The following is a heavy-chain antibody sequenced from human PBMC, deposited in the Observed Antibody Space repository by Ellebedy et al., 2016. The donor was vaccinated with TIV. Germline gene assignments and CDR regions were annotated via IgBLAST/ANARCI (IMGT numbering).Heavy chain of an antibody. Sequence: GESLKISCAASGFTFSSYAMHWVRQAPGKGLEWVSYISSSSSTIYYADSVKGRFTISRDNAKKSLYLQMNSLRAEDTAVYYCARGSVGYYYDSTGIDYWGQGTLVTVSS. CDR2: ISSSSSTI. J-gene: IGHJ4*02. V-gene: IGHV3-48*04. CDR3: ARGSVGYYYDSTGIDY. CDR1: GFTFSSYA. D-gene: IGHD3-22*01.